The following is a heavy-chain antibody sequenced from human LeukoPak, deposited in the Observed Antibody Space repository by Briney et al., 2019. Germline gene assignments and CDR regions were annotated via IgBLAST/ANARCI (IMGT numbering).Heavy chain of an antibody. CDR2: IYSGGST. CDR3: AREVGSSSWYSPLDY. V-gene: IGHV3-66*02. CDR1: GFTVSSNY. D-gene: IGHD6-13*01. Sequence: GGSLTLSCAASGFTVSSNYMSRVRQAPGKGLEWVSVIYSGGSTYYADSVKGRFTISRDYSKNTLYLQMNSLRAEDTAVYYCAREVGSSSWYSPLDYWGQGTLVTVSS. J-gene: IGHJ4*02.